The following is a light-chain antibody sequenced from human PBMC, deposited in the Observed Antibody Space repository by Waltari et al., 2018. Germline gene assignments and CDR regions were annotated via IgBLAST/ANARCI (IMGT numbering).Light chain of an antibody. CDR2: KDS. CDR1: KMGDMY. CDR3: LTSDAATGV. V-gene: IGLV3-1*01. Sequence: SYELTQPPSVSVSPGETAVINCFGDKMGDMYPSWYRLKPGQSPVLPIYKDSRRPPGIPERFSGSNSGDKATLTISGAQALDEGDYYCLTSDAATGVFGGGTKLTVL. J-gene: IGLJ3*02.